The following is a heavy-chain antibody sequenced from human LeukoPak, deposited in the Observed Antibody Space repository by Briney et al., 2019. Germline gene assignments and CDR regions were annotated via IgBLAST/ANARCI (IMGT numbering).Heavy chain of an antibody. CDR3: AVGSYLGRNFDY. D-gene: IGHD1-26*01. J-gene: IGHJ4*02. CDR2: ISGSGAST. CDR1: GLTFSSYA. Sequence: GGSLRLSCAASGLTFSSYAMSWVRQAPGKGLEWVSAISGSGASTYYADSVKGRFTISRDNSKNTLYLQMNSLRAEDTAVYYSAVGSYLGRNFDYWGQGTLVTVSS. V-gene: IGHV3-23*01.